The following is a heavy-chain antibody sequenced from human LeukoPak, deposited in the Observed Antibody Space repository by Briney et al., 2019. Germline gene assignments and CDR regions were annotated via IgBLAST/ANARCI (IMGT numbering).Heavy chain of an antibody. CDR2: ISGSGGST. Sequence: GGSLRLSCAASGFTFSSYEMNWVRQAPGKGLEWVSAISGSGGSTYYADSVKGRFTISRDNSKNTLYLQMNSLRAEDTAVYYCYSMIVVTIRLINDYWGQGTLVTVST. D-gene: IGHD3-22*01. J-gene: IGHJ4*02. V-gene: IGHV3-23*01. CDR1: GFTFSSYE. CDR3: YSMIVVTIRLINDY.